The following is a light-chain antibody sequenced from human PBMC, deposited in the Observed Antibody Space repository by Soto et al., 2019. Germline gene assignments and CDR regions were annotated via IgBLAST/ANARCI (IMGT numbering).Light chain of an antibody. Sequence: QSVLTQPDFVPGSPGQPITISCTGTSSDVGSFDSVAWYQHNPGKAPKLMIYDVSNRPSGVSSRFSGSKSGNTASLSISGLQTEDEANYYCSSFTTSSTLVFGTGTKVTVL. CDR3: SSFTTSSTLV. CDR2: DVS. V-gene: IGLV2-14*01. CDR1: SSDVGSFDS. J-gene: IGLJ1*01.